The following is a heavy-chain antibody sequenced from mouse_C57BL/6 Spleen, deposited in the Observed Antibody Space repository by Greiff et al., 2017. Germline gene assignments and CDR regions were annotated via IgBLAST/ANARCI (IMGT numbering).Heavy chain of an antibody. CDR2: ILPGSGST. D-gene: IGHD1-1*01. Sequence: QVQLQQSGAELMKPGASVKLSCKATGYTFTGYWIEWVQQRPGHGLEWIGEILPGSGSTNYNEKFKGKATFTADTSSNTAYMQLSSLTTEDSSIYYGARSGHYGSSGYAMDYWGQGTSVTVSS. V-gene: IGHV1-9*01. CDR1: GYTFTGYW. J-gene: IGHJ4*01. CDR3: ARSGHYGSSGYAMDY.